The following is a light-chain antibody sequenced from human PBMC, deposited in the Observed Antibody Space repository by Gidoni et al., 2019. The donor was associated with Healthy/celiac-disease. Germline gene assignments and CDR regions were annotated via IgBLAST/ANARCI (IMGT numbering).Light chain of an antibody. Sequence: DIQMTQSPSSLSASVGDRVTITCRASHSISSNLNWYQQKHWKATKLLIYAASSLQSGVPSRFSGSGSGTDFTLTISSLQPEDFATYYCQQSYSTPRTFGQGTKVEIK. J-gene: IGKJ1*01. CDR2: AAS. CDR1: HSISSN. CDR3: QQSYSTPRT. V-gene: IGKV1-39*01.